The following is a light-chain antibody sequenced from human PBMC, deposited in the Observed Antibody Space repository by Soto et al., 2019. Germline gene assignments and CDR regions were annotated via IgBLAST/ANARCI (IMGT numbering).Light chain of an antibody. Sequence: LSPGQKATLSCRASRSVSHYLAWYQQKPGQAPRLLIYDVSNRATGTPARFSGSGSGTDFTLTISSLEPEDFAVYYCQQREHWPPPPFGQGTRLAIK. CDR2: DVS. CDR3: QQREHWPPPP. J-gene: IGKJ5*01. V-gene: IGKV3-11*01. CDR1: RSVSHY.